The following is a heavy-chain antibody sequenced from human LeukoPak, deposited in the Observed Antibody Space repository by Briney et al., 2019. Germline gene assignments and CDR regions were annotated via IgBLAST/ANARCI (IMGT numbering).Heavy chain of an antibody. D-gene: IGHD6-19*01. CDR1: GGTFSSYA. V-gene: IGHV1-69*06. Sequence: ASVKVSCKASGGTFSSYAISWVRQAPGQGLEWMGGIIPIFGTANYAQKFQGRVTITADKSTSTAYMELSSLRSEDTAVYYCARDVKNWQWLVKSHMDVWGKGTTVTVSS. J-gene: IGHJ6*03. CDR2: IIPIFGTA. CDR3: ARDVKNWQWLVKSHMDV.